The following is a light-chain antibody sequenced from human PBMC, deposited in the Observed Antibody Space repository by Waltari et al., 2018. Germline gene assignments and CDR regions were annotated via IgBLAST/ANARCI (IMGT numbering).Light chain of an antibody. CDR3: QQRSNVLFA. V-gene: IGKV3-11*01. CDR2: DAS. Sequence: EVVLTQSPATLSLSPGERATLSCRASQSVSSFLAWYQQKPGQAPRLLIYDASNRATGIPARFSGSGSGTDFTLTISSLEPEDFAVYYCQQRSNVLFAFGPGTTVDIK. J-gene: IGKJ3*01. CDR1: QSVSSF.